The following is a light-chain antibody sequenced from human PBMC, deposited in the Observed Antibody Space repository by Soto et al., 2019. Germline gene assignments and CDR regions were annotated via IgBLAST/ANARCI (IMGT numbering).Light chain of an antibody. J-gene: IGLJ3*02. CDR2: DGT. V-gene: IGLV2-23*01. Sequence: QSALTQPASVSGSPGQWVTISCTGTSTDVGGYDLVSWYRQRPGKAPKLMIYDGTNRPSGVSDRYSASKSGSTASLTISGLQAEDEADYYCCSYAGRNSSVVFGGGTKLTVL. CDR1: STDVGGYDL. CDR3: CSYAGRNSSVV.